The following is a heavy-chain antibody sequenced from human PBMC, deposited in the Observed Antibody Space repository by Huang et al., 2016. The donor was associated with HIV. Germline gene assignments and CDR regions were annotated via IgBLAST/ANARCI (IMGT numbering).Heavy chain of an antibody. V-gene: IGHV1-8*01. CDR1: GYTFSNYD. D-gene: IGHD3-16*01. CDR2: MNPKNGNT. CDR3: ARDASIDGGAHFDL. J-gene: IGHJ2*01. Sequence: QVQLVQSGAEVKKPGASVGVSCKASGYTFSNYDINWLRQASGQGREWMGWMNPKNGNTGTAQKFQGRVTMTRDTSMSTAYMELSSLRSDDTALYYCARDASIDGGAHFDLWGRGTLITVSS.